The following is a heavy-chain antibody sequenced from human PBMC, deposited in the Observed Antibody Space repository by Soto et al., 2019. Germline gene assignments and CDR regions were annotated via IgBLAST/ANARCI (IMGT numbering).Heavy chain of an antibody. J-gene: IGHJ4*02. D-gene: IGHD1-26*01. Sequence: QLQLQESGPGLVKPSETLSLTCTVSGGSISSSSYYWCWIRQPPGKGLEWIGSIYYSGSTYYNPSLKSRVTISVDTSKNQFSLKLSSVTAADTAVYYCARLGGDYWGQGTLVTVSS. CDR2: IYYSGST. V-gene: IGHV4-39*01. CDR1: GGSISSSSYY. CDR3: ARLGGDY.